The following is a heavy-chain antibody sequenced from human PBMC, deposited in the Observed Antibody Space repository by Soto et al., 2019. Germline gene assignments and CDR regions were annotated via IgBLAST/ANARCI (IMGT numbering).Heavy chain of an antibody. CDR3: ARDQEPSTLYYDYYYMDV. Sequence: QVQLVQSGAEVKKPGASVTVSCKASGYTFTSYYIHWVRQATRQVLEWLGIINPSGGSTSYAQKFQGRVTMTRDTSTSTVYMEVSGLRSEDTAVYFCARDQEPSTLYYDYYYMDVWGKGTTVTVSS. J-gene: IGHJ6*03. CDR1: GYTFTSYY. CDR2: INPSGGST. V-gene: IGHV1-46*03.